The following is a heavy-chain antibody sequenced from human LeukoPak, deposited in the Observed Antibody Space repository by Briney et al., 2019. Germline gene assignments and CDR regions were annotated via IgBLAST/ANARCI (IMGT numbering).Heavy chain of an antibody. J-gene: IGHJ5*02. Sequence: SETLSLTCAVYGGSFSGYYWSWIRQPPGKGLEWIGEINHSGNTNYNPSLKSRVTISVDTSKNQFSLRLSSVTAVDTAVYYCARGYQLLWSGWFDPWGQGTLVTVSS. D-gene: IGHD2-2*01. CDR2: INHSGNT. V-gene: IGHV4-34*01. CDR3: ARGYQLLWSGWFDP. CDR1: GGSFSGYY.